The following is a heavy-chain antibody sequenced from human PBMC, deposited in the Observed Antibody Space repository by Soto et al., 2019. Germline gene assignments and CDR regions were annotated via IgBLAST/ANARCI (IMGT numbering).Heavy chain of an antibody. CDR2: TYYRSKWHI. CDR3: TDMDV. Sequence: SQTLSLTCAISGDSVSSETTTWNWIRQSPSRGLEWLGRTYYRSKWHIEYAVSVRGRIAINPDTSKSQFSLQLSSVSPEDTAVYFCTDMDVWGQGTTVTVSS. V-gene: IGHV6-1*01. CDR1: GDSVSSETTT. J-gene: IGHJ6*02.